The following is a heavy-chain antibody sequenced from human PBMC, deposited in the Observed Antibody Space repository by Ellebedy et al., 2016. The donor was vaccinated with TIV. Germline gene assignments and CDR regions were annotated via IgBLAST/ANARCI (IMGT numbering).Heavy chain of an antibody. J-gene: IGHJ4*02. Sequence: ASVKVSCXASGGTFSSYAISWVRQAPGQGLEWMGWINPNSGGTNYAQKFQGWVTMTRDTSISTAYMELSRLRSDDTAVYYCARSLVDGYIDYWGQGTLVTVSS. CDR1: GGTFSSYA. V-gene: IGHV1-2*04. CDR3: ARSLVDGYIDY. D-gene: IGHD2-2*01. CDR2: INPNSGGT.